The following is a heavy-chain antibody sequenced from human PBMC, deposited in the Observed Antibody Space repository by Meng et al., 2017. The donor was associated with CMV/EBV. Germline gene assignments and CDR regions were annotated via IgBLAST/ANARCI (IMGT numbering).Heavy chain of an antibody. CDR1: GFTFSSYW. V-gene: IGHV3-7*04. J-gene: IGHJ6*02. CDR2: IKQDGSEK. CDR3: ARGGNQIPAAIRTYYYYYGMDV. D-gene: IGHD2-2*01. Sequence: GGSLRLSCAASGFTFSSYWMSWVRQAPGKGLEWVANIKQDGSEKYYVDSVKGRFTISRDKAKNSLYLQMNSLRAEDTAVYYCARGGNQIPAAIRTYYYYYGMDVWGQGTTVTVSS.